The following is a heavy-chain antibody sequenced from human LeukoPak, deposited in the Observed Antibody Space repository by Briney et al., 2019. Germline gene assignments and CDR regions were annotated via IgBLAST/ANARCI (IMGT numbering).Heavy chain of an antibody. CDR3: ARQTEYYYGSGPLSYYYGMDV. CDR1: GASISSTSYS. Sequence: SETLSLTCTVSGASISSTSYSWDWIRQPPGKGLEWIRSFYYSGSTYYSPSLKSRVTISVDTSKNQFSLKLSSVTAADTAVYYCARQTEYYYGSGPLSYYYGMDVWGQGTTVTVSS. CDR2: FYYSGST. D-gene: IGHD3-10*01. V-gene: IGHV4-39*01. J-gene: IGHJ6*02.